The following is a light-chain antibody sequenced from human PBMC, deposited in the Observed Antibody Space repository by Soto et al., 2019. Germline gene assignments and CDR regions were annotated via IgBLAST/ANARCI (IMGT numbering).Light chain of an antibody. CDR3: QQYNNWPL. CDR2: GAS. V-gene: IGKV3-15*01. Sequence: ERVMAQYPATLSVSPGGRAALCCRASQSVSSNLAWYQQKPGQAPRLLIYGASTRATGIPARFSGSGSGTEFTLTISSLQSEDFAVYYCQQYNNWPLFGGGTKVDI. CDR1: QSVSSN. J-gene: IGKJ4*01.